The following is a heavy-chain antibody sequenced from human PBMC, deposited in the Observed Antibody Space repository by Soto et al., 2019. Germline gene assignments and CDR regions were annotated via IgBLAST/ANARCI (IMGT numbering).Heavy chain of an antibody. J-gene: IGHJ4*02. Sequence: GYLCLSCAVAGFTFSSYAMHWVRQAPGKGLEWVAVISYDGSNKYYADSVKGRFTISRDNSKNTLYLQMNSLRAEDTAVYYCARDFNREQWLVPCYWGQGTLVTVSS. CDR3: ARDFNREQWLVPCY. V-gene: IGHV3-30-3*01. CDR2: ISYDGSNK. D-gene: IGHD6-19*01. CDR1: GFTFSSYA.